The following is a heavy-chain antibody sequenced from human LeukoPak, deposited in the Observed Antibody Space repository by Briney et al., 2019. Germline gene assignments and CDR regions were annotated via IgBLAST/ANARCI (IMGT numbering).Heavy chain of an antibody. CDR2: INPSGGST. D-gene: IGHD6-13*01. CDR3: ATGIAAAGNTPRPGSGQPNYYYYYGMDV. J-gene: IGHJ6*02. CDR1: GYTFTSYY. Sequence: ASVKVSCKASGYTFTSYYMHWVRQAPGQGLEWMGIINPSGGSTSYAQKFQGRVTMTEDTSTDTAYMELSSLRSEDTAVYYCATGIAAAGNTPRPGSGQPNYYYYYGMDVWGQGTTVTVSS. V-gene: IGHV1-46*01.